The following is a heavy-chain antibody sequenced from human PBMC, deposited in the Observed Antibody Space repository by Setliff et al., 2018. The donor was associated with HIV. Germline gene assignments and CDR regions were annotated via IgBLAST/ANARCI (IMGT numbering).Heavy chain of an antibody. CDR3: ARVSSVIELQGGDYFD. J-gene: IGHJ4*01. CDR1: GDSISSSRSF. Sequence: SETLSLTCTVSGDSISSSRSFWGWIRQSPGKGLEWIGSIYFSGSVFYNPSLNSRVIISIDTSRNQFSLKLSSVTGADTAVYYCARVSSVIELQGGDYFD. V-gene: IGHV4-39*07. D-gene: IGHD1-7*01. CDR2: IYFSGSV.